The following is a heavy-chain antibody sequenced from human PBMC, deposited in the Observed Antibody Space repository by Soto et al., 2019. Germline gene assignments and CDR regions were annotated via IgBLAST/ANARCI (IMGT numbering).Heavy chain of an antibody. Sequence: SETLSLTCTVSGGSISSSTYYWGWIRQPPGKGLEWIGTIYYSGSTYYNPSLKSRVTISVDTSKNQFSLKLSSVTAADTAVYYCASSGWFDPWGQGTLVTVSS. CDR3: ASSGWFDP. CDR2: IYYSGST. J-gene: IGHJ5*02. CDR1: GGSISSSTYY. V-gene: IGHV4-39*01.